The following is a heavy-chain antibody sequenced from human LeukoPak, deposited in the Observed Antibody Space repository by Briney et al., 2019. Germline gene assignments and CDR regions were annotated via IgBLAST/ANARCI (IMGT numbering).Heavy chain of an antibody. D-gene: IGHD6-19*01. J-gene: IGHJ4*02. CDR1: GFTCSTYA. CDR3: AREQSGTRGWYTVDY. V-gene: IGHV3-23*01. Sequence: PGGSLRVPCAASGFTCSTYAITWVRQGPGKGLEWVSAIRPDGDRTYYANSVRGRFTISRDNSKDTVYLQINGLRVEDTAVYYCAREQSGTRGWYTVDYWGQGTLVTVSS. CDR2: IRPDGDRT.